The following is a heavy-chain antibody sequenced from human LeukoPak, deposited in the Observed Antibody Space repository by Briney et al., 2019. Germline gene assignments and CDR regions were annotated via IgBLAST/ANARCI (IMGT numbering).Heavy chain of an antibody. CDR1: GFPFSSRW. CDR3: ARCCGGGGCFDY. CDR2: LKADGREK. V-gene: IGHV3-7*04. J-gene: IGHJ4*02. D-gene: IGHD2-15*01. Sequence: GGSLRLSCAASGFPFSSRWMSWVRQAPGKGLEWVANLKADGREKSYVDSGKGRFTVSRDNAKNSLYLQKNSLTAEDTGPYYCARCCGGGGCFDYWGRGTLVTVSS.